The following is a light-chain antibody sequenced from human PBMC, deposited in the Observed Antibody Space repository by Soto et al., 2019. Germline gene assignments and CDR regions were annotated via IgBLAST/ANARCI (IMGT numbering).Light chain of an antibody. J-gene: IGLJ2*01. Sequence: QSVLAQPPSVSAAPGQKVTISCSGSSSNIGGYFVSWYQQFPGTAPKLLIYDSIQRPSGIPDRFSGSKSGTSATLATTGLQTGDEADYYCGTWDISLSIVVFGGGTKVTVL. CDR3: GTWDISLSIVV. CDR1: SSNIGGYF. CDR2: DSI. V-gene: IGLV1-51*01.